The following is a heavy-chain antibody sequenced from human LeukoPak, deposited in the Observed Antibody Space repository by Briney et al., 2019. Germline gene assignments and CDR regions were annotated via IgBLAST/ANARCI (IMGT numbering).Heavy chain of an antibody. Sequence: PSETLSLTCTFSCGSLSSGGYYWSWIRPPPGKGPGGVGYIYYSGSTYYNPSLKSRVTISVDTSKNQFSLKLSSVTAADTAVYYCARSLYQLLWNDAFDIWGQGTMVTVSS. V-gene: IGHV4-31*03. CDR3: ARSLYQLLWNDAFDI. J-gene: IGHJ3*02. D-gene: IGHD2-2*01. CDR1: CGSLSSGGYY. CDR2: IYYSGST.